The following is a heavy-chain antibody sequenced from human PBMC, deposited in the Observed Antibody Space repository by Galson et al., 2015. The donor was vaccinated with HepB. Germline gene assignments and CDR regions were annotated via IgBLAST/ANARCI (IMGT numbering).Heavy chain of an antibody. V-gene: IGHV3-21*01. CDR2: ISYGSTYI. D-gene: IGHD6-19*01. CDR1: GFTFSTYS. Sequence: SLRLSCAASGFTFSTYSMEWVRQAPGKGLEWVSSISYGSTYIYTADSVKGRFIVSRDDAKKSLYLQMNSLRAEDTAVYYCARVGVSDWSVFDYWGQGTLVTVSS. J-gene: IGHJ4*02. CDR3: ARVGVSDWSVFDY.